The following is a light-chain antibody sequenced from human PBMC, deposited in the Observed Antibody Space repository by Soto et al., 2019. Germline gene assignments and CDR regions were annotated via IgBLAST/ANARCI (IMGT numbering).Light chain of an antibody. CDR2: AAS. CDR3: QQYNSWT. CDR1: QGIRNH. Sequence: DIKIAQCPSSLSTYVGDRVTITCRASQGIRNHLGWYQQKPGKAPKRLIYAASSLQSGVPSRFSGSGSGTEFTLTISSLQPDDFATYYCQQYNSWTFGQGTKVDIK. J-gene: IGKJ1*01. V-gene: IGKV1-17*01.